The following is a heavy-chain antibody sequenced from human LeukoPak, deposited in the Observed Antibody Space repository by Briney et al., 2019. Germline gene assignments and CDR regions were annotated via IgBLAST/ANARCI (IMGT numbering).Heavy chain of an antibody. CDR2: IKKDGSEK. J-gene: IGHJ4*02. V-gene: IGHV3-7*01. CDR1: GFTFNRKW. Sequence: PGRSLRLSCAASGFTFNRKWMSWVRQTPGKGLEWVANIKKDGSEKYYVDSVKGRFTISRDNAKNSLYLQMNNLRAEDTAVYYCATDYLGYWGQGTLVTVSS. CDR3: ATDYLGY.